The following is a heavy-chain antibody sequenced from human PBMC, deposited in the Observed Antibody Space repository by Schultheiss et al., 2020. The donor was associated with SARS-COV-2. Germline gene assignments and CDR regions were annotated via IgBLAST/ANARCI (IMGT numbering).Heavy chain of an antibody. V-gene: IGHV3-21*04. CDR1: EFTFSTYG. Sequence: GESLKISCAASEFTFSTYGMHWVRQAPGKGLEWVSSISSSSSYIYYADSVKGRFTISRDNAKNSLYLQMSSLRAEDTAMYYCTRGRYNIRNYDNHYYMDVWGKGTTVTVSS. D-gene: IGHD3-16*01. J-gene: IGHJ6*03. CDR3: TRGRYNIRNYDNHYYMDV. CDR2: ISSSSSYI.